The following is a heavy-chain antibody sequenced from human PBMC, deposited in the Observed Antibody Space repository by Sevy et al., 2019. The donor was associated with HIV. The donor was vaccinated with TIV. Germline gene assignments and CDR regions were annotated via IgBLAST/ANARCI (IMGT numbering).Heavy chain of an antibody. CDR2: ISWNSGSI. Sequence: GGSLRLSCAASGFTFDDYAMHWVRQAPGKGLEWVSGISWNSGSIGYADSVKGRFTISRDNAKNSLYLQMNSLGAEDTTLYYCAKDRRGGWYLGYFDYWGQGTLVTVSS. CDR1: GFTFDDYA. V-gene: IGHV3-9*01. D-gene: IGHD6-19*01. J-gene: IGHJ4*02. CDR3: AKDRRGGWYLGYFDY.